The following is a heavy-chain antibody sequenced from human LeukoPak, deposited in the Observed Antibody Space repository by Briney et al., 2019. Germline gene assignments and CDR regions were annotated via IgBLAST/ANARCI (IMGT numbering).Heavy chain of an antibody. CDR1: GYTFTGYY. V-gene: IGHV1-2*06. D-gene: IGHD3-22*01. Sequence: ASVKVSCKASGYTFTGYYMHWVRQAPGQGLEWMGRINPNSGGTNYAQKFQGRVTMTRDTSISTAYTELSRLRSDDTAVYYCARDLTYYYDSSGYYSFDYWGQGTLVTVSS. CDR2: INPNSGGT. CDR3: ARDLTYYYDSSGYYSFDY. J-gene: IGHJ4*02.